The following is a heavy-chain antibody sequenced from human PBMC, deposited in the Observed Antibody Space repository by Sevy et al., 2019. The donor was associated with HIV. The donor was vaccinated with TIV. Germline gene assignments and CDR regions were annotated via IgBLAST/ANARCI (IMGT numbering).Heavy chain of an antibody. CDR1: GFTFNNYN. CDR3: AGGPPDGSYDYFDS. Sequence: GGSLRLSCAASGFTFNNYNMNWVRQAPGKGLEWVSSLSGISNYIYYAESLKGRFIISRDNAKDTLYLQKNSLRADESAVYYCAGGPPDGSYDYFDSWGQGTLVTVSS. J-gene: IGHJ4*02. V-gene: IGHV3-21*06. D-gene: IGHD3-10*01. CDR2: LSGISNYI.